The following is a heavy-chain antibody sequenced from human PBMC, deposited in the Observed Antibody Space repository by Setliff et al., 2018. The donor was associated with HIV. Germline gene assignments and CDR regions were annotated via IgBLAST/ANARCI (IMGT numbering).Heavy chain of an antibody. CDR3: ARSGCDGRSCYSNSVIVV. Sequence: SETLSLTCTVSGGSITGGRHFWTWIRQPAGKGLEWIGHLHTTWGNNYNPSLRSRVSMSVDMSTRQLSLQLRDVTAPDTGVYYCARSGCDGRSCYSNSVIVVWGQEIPVTVS. V-gene: IGHV4-61*09. CDR1: GGSITGGRHF. J-gene: IGHJ4*02. CDR2: LHTTWGN. D-gene: IGHD2-15*01.